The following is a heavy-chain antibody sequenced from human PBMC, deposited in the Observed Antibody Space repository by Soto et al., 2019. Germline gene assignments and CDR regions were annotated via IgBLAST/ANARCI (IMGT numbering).Heavy chain of an antibody. CDR2: IYYSGST. J-gene: IGHJ6*02. CDR1: GGSISSSSYY. Sequence: SETLSLTCTVSGGSISSSSYYWGWIRQPPGKGLEWIGSIYYSGSTYYNPSLKSRVTISVDTSKNQFSLKLSSVTAADTAVYYCARRYSGNYYYGMDVWGQGNTVT. V-gene: IGHV4-39*01. CDR3: ARRYSGNYYYGMDV. D-gene: IGHD3-10*01.